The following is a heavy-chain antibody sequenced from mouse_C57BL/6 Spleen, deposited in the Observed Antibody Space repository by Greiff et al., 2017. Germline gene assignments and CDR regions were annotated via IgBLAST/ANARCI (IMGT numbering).Heavy chain of an antibody. CDR3: ARAPDIYYYAMDY. CDR1: GYSITSGYY. V-gene: IGHV3-6*01. J-gene: IGHJ4*01. CDR2: ISYDGSN. Sequence: VQLKESGPGLVKPSQSLSLTCSVTGYSITSGYYWNWIRQFPGNKLEWMGYISYDGSNNYNPSLKNRISITRDTSKNQFFLKLNSVTTEDTATYYCARAPDIYYYAMDYWGQGTSVTVSS.